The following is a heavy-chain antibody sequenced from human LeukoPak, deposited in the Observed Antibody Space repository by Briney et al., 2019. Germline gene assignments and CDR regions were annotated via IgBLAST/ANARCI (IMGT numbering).Heavy chain of an antibody. CDR1: GFTFSSDA. J-gene: IGHJ4*02. CDR2: ISGSGGTT. V-gene: IGHV3-23*01. CDR3: ADGRDGYNFDY. Sequence: GGSLRLSCAASGFTFSSDAMSSGCQVPGKGLEWVSAISGSGGTTYYTDSVKGRFTISRDNSKNTLYLQMNSLRAEETAVYYCADGRDGYNFDYWGQGTLVTVSS. D-gene: IGHD5-24*01.